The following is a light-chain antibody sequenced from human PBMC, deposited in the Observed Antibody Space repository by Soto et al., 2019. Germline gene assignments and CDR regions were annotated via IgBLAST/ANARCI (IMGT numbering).Light chain of an antibody. CDR3: QQYNNWPRT. V-gene: IGKV3-15*01. Sequence: ILMPQSPATLSVSPGEGATLSCRASQSVRSNLVWYQQTPGQAPRILIYGASPRDTGIPARFSGRGSGTEFTLTISRLQSEDVSVYYCQQYNNWPRTFGQGTKVDIK. CDR2: GAS. J-gene: IGKJ1*01. CDR1: QSVRSN.